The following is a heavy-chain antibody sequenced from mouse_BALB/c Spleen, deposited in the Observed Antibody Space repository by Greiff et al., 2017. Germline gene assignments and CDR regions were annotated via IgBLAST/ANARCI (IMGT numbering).Heavy chain of an antibody. J-gene: IGHJ3*01. V-gene: IGHV5-6-3*01. CDR3: AREGYRYDSWFAY. CDR1: GFTFSSYG. D-gene: IGHD2-14*01. Sequence: EVQGVESGGGLVQPGGSLKLSCAASGFTFSSYGMSWVRQTPDKRLELVATINSNGGSTYYPDSVKGRFTISRDNAKNTLYLQMSSLKSEDTAMYYCAREGYRYDSWFAYWGQGTLVTVSA. CDR2: INSNGGST.